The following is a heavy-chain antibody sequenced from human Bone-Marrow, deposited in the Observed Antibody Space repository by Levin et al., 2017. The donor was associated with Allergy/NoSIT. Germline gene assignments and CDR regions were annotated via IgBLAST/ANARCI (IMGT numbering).Heavy chain of an antibody. J-gene: IGHJ4*02. CDR1: GFTFSSNW. V-gene: IGHV3-7*01. CDR3: AAGGGWEIDK. D-gene: IGHD6-19*01. Sequence: ASVKVSCAASGFTFSSNWLNWVRQAPGRGLEWVANIKQDGSETHYADSVKGRFTISRDNAKNSLHLQMNSLRVDDTAVYYCAAGGGWEIDKWGQGTLVTVAS. CDR2: IKQDGSET.